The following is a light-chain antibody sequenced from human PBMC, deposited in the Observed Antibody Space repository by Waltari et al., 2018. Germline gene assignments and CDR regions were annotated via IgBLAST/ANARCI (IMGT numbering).Light chain of an antibody. Sequence: QSALTQPASVSGSPGQSITISCTGTTSDVGNYNLVSWYHQHPGKAPKLLIYEGSRRPSGISKRFSGSTSGNTASLTISGLQAEDEADYYCCSSAGRSTLFGGGTKLTLL. J-gene: IGLJ2*01. CDR3: CSSAGRSTL. V-gene: IGLV2-23*01. CDR2: EGS. CDR1: TSDVGNYNL.